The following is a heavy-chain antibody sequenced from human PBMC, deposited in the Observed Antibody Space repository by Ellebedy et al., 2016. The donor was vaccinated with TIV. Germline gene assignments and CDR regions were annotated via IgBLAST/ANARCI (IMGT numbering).Heavy chain of an antibody. V-gene: IGHV4-39*07. D-gene: IGHD4-17*01. CDR3: AREGDYGDYAYYGMDV. J-gene: IGHJ6*02. Sequence: SETLSLTXTVSGGSISSSSYYWGWIRQPPGKGLEWIGSIYYSGSTYYNPSLKSRVTISVDTSKNPFSLKLSSVTAADTAVYYCAREGDYGDYAYYGMDVWGQGTTVTVSS. CDR1: GGSISSSSYY. CDR2: IYYSGST.